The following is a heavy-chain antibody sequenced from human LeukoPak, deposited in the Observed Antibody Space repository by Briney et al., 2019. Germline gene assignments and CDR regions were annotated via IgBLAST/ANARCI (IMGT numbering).Heavy chain of an antibody. V-gene: IGHV3-21*01. CDR3: ARDAPPYYDFWSGYYNYYYYYMDV. Sequence: PGGSLRLSCAASGFTFSSYSMNWVRQAPGKGLEWVASISSSRSYIYYADSVKGRFTISRDNAKNSLYLQMNSLRAEDTAVYYCARDAPPYYDFWSGYYNYYYYYMDVWGKGTTVTVSS. J-gene: IGHJ6*03. CDR2: ISSSRSYI. D-gene: IGHD3-3*01. CDR1: GFTFSSYS.